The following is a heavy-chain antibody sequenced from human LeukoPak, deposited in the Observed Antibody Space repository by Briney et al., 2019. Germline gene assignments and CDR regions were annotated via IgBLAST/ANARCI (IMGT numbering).Heavy chain of an antibody. CDR2: IYYTGNT. CDR1: GGSITSRTSY. CDR3: ARDWGTPMAHTDH. J-gene: IGHJ5*02. Sequence: SETLSLTCTVSGGSITSRTSYWGWIRQPPGKGLEWIGNIYYTGNTYQNPSLKSRITISVDTSKNQFSLRLSSVTAADTAVYYCARDWGTPMAHTDHWGQGTLVTVSS. V-gene: IGHV4-39*07. D-gene: IGHD5-18*01.